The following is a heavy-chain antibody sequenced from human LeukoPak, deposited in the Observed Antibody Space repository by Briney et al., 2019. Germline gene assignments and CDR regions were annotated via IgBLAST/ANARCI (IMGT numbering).Heavy chain of an antibody. CDR3: ARDNPSSSCFDY. V-gene: IGHV4-31*03. D-gene: IGHD6-13*01. CDR2: IYYSGST. J-gene: IGHJ4*02. Sequence: SETLSLTCTVSGGSTSSGGYYWSWIRQHPGKGLEWIGYIYYSGSTYYNPSLKSRVTISVDTSKNQFSLKLSSVTAADTAVYYCARDNPSSSCFDYWGQGTLVTVSS. CDR1: GGSTSSGGYY.